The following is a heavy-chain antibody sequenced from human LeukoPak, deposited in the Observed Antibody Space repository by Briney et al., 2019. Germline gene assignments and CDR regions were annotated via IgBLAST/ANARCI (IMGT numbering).Heavy chain of an antibody. CDR1: GYSFTSYW. J-gene: IGHJ4*02. CDR3: ARRQWGRWFGELLEVDY. D-gene: IGHD3-10*01. CDR2: IYPGDSDT. Sequence: GESLKISCKGSGYSFTSYWSGWVRQMPGKGLEWMGIIYPGDSDTRYSPSFQGQVTISADKSISTASLQWSSLKASDTAMYYCARRQWGRWFGELLEVDYWGQGTLVTVSS. V-gene: IGHV5-51*01.